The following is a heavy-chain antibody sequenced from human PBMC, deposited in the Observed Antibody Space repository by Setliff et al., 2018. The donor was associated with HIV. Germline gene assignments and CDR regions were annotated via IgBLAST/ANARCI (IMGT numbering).Heavy chain of an antibody. CDR3: AREWLQHTGDDAFDV. Sequence: SETLSLTCAVYGGSFSAYFWSWIRQPPGKGLEWIGEINYSGNTNYNPSLKSRVIFSVDTSKNQFSLKLTSVTAADTAVYYCAREWLQHTGDDAFDVWGQGTMVTVSS. D-gene: IGHD5-12*01. CDR1: GGSFSAYF. CDR2: INYSGNT. J-gene: IGHJ3*01. V-gene: IGHV4-34*01.